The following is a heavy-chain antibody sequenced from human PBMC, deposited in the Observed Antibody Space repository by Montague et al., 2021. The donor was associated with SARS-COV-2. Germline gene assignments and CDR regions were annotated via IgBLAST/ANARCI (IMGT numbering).Heavy chain of an antibody. D-gene: IGHD3-10*01. V-gene: IGHV4-59*08. CDR3: ARRGQGTLVRGVIISAFDI. CDR1: GGSISSYY. J-gene: IGHJ3*02. Sequence: SETLSLTCTVSGGSISSYYWSWIRQPPGKGLEWIGYIYYSGSTDYNPSLKSRVTISVDTSKNQFSLKLSSVTAADTAVYYCARRGQGTLVRGVIISAFDIGGQGTVGTVSS. CDR2: IYYSGST.